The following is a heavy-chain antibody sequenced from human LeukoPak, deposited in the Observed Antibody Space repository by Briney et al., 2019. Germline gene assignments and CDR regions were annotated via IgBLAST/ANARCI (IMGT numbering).Heavy chain of an antibody. CDR3: ARSRLLWFGEPQDFDY. CDR1: GYTFTTHD. CDR2: INAGNGNT. V-gene: IGHV1-3*01. J-gene: IGHJ4*02. D-gene: IGHD3-10*01. Sequence: GASVKVSCKASGYTFTTHDINWVRQVPGHGLEWLGWINAGNGNTKYSQKFQGRVTITRDTSASTAYMELSRLRSEDTAVYYCARSRLLWFGEPQDFDYWGQGTLVTVSS.